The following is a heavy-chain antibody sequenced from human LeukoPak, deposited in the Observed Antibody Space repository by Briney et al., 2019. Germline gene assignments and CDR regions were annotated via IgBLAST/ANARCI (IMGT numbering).Heavy chain of an antibody. CDR2: IYYSGST. Sequence: SETLSLTCTVSGGSISSSSYYWGWIRQPPGKGLEWIGSIYYSGSTYYNPSLKSRVTISVDTSKNQFSLKLSSVTAADTAVYYCARGGVGWYPAGWFDPWGQGTLVTVSS. CDR1: GGSISSSSYY. J-gene: IGHJ5*02. D-gene: IGHD1-14*01. CDR3: ARGGVGWYPAGWFDP. V-gene: IGHV4-39*07.